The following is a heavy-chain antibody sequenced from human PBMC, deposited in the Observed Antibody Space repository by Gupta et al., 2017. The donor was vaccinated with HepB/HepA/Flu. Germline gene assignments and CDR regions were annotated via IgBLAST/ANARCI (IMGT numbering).Heavy chain of an antibody. CDR2: INHSGST. CDR1: GGSFSGYY. J-gene: IGHJ5*02. D-gene: IGHD6-13*01. Sequence: QVQLQQWGAGLLKPSEPLSLTCAVYGGSFSGYYWSWTRQPPGKGLEWIGEINHSGSTNYNPSLKSRVTISVDTSRNQFSLKLSSVTAADTAVYYCARKPPGIAAAGTWFDPWGQGTLVTVSS. V-gene: IGHV4-34*01. CDR3: ARKPPGIAAAGTWFDP.